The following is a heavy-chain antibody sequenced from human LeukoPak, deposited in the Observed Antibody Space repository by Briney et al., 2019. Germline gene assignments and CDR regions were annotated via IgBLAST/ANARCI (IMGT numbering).Heavy chain of an antibody. Sequence: GGSLRLSCAASGFTFSAYSMNWVRQAPGKGPEWVSYIRSSSSYIDYADSVKGRFTISRDDAKNSLYLQMNSLRAEDTAVYYCASATTVTDYWGQGTLVTVSS. D-gene: IGHD4-17*01. J-gene: IGHJ4*02. CDR3: ASATTVTDY. CDR2: IRSSSSYI. CDR1: GFTFSAYS. V-gene: IGHV3-21*01.